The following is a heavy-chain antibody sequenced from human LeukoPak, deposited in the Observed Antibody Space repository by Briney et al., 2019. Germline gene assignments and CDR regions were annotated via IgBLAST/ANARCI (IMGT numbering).Heavy chain of an antibody. CDR3: AREGGYCSGSRCYFYFDN. V-gene: IGHV3-7*01. CDR1: GFTFSSYW. D-gene: IGHD2-15*01. CDR2: IKQDGSEE. J-gene: IGHJ4*02. Sequence: GGSLRLSCAASGFTFSSYWMSWVRQAPGKGLEWVANIKQDGSEENYVDSVKGRFTISRDNAKNSLYLQMNSLRAEDTAVYYCAREGGYCSGSRCYFYFDNWGQGSLVTVSS.